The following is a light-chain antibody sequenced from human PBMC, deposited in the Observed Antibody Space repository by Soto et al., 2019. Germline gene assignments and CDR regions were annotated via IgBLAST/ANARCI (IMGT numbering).Light chain of an antibody. J-gene: IGKJ3*01. CDR3: QQSYSTPSFN. CDR1: QSISSY. V-gene: IGKV1-39*01. CDR2: AAS. Sequence: DIQMTQSPSSLSASVGDRVTITCRASQSISSYLNWYQQKPGKAPKLLIYAASSLQSGVPSRFSGCGSGTEFTLTISSLQPEDFATYYCQQSYSTPSFNFGPGTKVDIK.